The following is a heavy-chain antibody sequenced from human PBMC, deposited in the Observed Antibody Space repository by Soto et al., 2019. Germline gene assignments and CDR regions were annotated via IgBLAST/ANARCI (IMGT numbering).Heavy chain of an antibody. V-gene: IGHV3-30-3*01. CDR1: GFTFSSYA. CDR2: ISYDGSNK. D-gene: IGHD6-13*01. J-gene: IGHJ6*02. Sequence: QVQLVESGGGVVQPGRSLRLSCAASGFTFSSYAMHWVRQAPGKGLEWVAVISYDGSNKYYADSVKGRFTISRDNSKNTLYLQMNSLRAEDTAVYYCRTPTRSSWYQNYGMDVWGQGTTVTVSS. CDR3: RTPTRSSWYQNYGMDV.